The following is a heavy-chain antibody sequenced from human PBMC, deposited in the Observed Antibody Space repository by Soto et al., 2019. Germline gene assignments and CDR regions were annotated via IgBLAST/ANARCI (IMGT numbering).Heavy chain of an antibody. CDR2: IYYSGST. CDR3: ARVYYDYIWGFDY. Sequence: QLRLQESGPGLVKPSETLSLTCTVSGGSISSSSYYWGWIRQPPGKGLEWIGSIYYSGSTYYNPSLKSRVTISVDTSKNQFSLKLSSVTAADTAVYYCARVYYDYIWGFDYWGQGTLVTVSS. D-gene: IGHD3-16*01. V-gene: IGHV4-39*01. J-gene: IGHJ4*02. CDR1: GGSISSSSYY.